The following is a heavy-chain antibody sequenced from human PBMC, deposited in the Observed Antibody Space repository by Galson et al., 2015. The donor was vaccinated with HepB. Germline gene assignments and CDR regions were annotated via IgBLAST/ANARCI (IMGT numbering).Heavy chain of an antibody. CDR2: IYYSGST. J-gene: IGHJ2*01. CDR3: ARQQGSGGYSSSWHGTKRFFWYFDL. V-gene: IGHV4-59*08. D-gene: IGHD6-13*01. CDR1: GGSISSYY. Sequence: ETLSLTCTVSGGSISSYYWSWIRQPPGKGLEWIGYIYYSGSTNYNPSLKSRVTISVDTSKNQFSLKLSSVTAADTAVYYCARQQGSGGYSSSWHGTKRFFWYFDLWGRGTLVTVSS.